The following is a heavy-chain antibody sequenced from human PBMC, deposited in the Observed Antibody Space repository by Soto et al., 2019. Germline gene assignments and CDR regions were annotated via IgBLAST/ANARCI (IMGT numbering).Heavy chain of an antibody. CDR1: GDTIRSDY. J-gene: IGHJ4*02. CDR3: ARSFGWYAIDY. D-gene: IGHD6-19*01. V-gene: IGHV4-59*12. Sequence: SETLSLTCSVSGDTIRSDYWNWIRQPPGKRLEWIGEIHHSGSTNKNPSLKSRVTMSVDKSKNQFSLNLNSVTAADTAVYYCARSFGWYAIDYWGQGTLVTVSS. CDR2: IHHSGST.